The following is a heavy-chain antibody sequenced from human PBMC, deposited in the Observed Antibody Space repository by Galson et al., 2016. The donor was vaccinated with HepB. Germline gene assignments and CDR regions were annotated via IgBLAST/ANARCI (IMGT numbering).Heavy chain of an antibody. V-gene: IGHV3-23*01. J-gene: IGHJ4*02. CDR2: ITRSGAAT. D-gene: IGHD3-16*01. CDR1: GFSFSNSG. Sequence: SLSLSCAASGFSFSNSGMSWVRQAPGRGLEWVAGITRSGAATHYADFVKGRFTISRDNSKNTLYLYMNNLTAGDTAIYYCGKHGGFDYWGQGALVTVSS. CDR3: GKHGGFDY.